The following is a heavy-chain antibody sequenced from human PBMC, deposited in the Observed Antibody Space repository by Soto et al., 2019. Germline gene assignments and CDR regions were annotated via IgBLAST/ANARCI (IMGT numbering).Heavy chain of an antibody. CDR3: AREIGVVVPAAIGYWFDP. CDR1: GGSISSYY. J-gene: IGHJ5*02. V-gene: IGHV4-59*01. CDR2: IYYSGST. D-gene: IGHD2-2*02. Sequence: PSETLSLTCTVSGGSISSYYWSWIRQPPGKGLEWIGYIYYSGSTNYNPSLKSRVTISVDTSKNQFSLKLSSVTAADTAVYYCAREIGVVVPAAIGYWFDPWGQGTLVTVSS.